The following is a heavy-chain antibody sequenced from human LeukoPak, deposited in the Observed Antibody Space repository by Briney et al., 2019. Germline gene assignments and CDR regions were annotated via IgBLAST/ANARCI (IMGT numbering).Heavy chain of an antibody. Sequence: GGSLRLSCKASGYTFNGFYLRWVRQAPRKGLEWVSAISGSSGSTYYAESVKGRVTISRDTSKNTLYMQMNRLRAEDTAVYYCAKDRNYYGSGSSAYWGQGTLVTVSA. V-gene: IGHV3-23*01. J-gene: IGHJ4*02. CDR3: AKDRNYYGSGSSAY. CDR1: GYTFNGFY. D-gene: IGHD3-10*01. CDR2: ISGSSGST.